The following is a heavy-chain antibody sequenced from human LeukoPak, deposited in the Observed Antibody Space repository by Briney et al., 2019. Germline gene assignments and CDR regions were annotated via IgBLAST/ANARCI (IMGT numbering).Heavy chain of an antibody. Sequence: SETLSLTCTVSGGSISSHYWSWLRQPPGKVMEWLGYIYYSGSTNYNPSLNSRVTISVDTSKNQFSLKLSSVTAADTAVYYCARDGGAAAGTWGTDWFDPWGPGTLVTVSS. D-gene: IGHD6-13*01. CDR3: ARDGGAAAGTWGTDWFDP. J-gene: IGHJ5*02. CDR2: IYYSGST. V-gene: IGHV4-59*11. CDR1: GGSISSHY.